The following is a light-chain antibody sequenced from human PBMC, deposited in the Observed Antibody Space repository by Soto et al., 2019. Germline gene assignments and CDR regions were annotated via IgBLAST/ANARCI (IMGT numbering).Light chain of an antibody. CDR3: HQRQSWPRT. J-gene: IGKJ1*01. CDR1: QYINTR. V-gene: IGKV3-11*01. Sequence: EIVLAQSPAALSWLRVDSGGLCCRASQYINTRLAWYQHRPGQAPRLLIYQTSIRAAGIPARFSASGTGTEFTLTIRDVQPEDFAVYYCHQRQSWPRTFGQGTKVDI. CDR2: QTS.